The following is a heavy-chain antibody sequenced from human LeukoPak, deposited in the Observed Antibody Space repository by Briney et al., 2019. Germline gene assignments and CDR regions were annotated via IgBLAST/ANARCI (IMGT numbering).Heavy chain of an antibody. V-gene: IGHV1-69*04. CDR1: GGTFSSYA. CDR2: IIPILGIA. J-gene: IGHJ4*02. Sequence: SVKVSCKASGGTFSSYAISWVRQAPGQGLEWMGRIIPILGIANYAQKFQGRVTITADKSTSTAYTELSSLRSEDTAVYYCARSYGDLDRGIVYYFDYWGQGTLVTVSS. CDR3: ARSYGDLDRGIVYYFDY. D-gene: IGHD4-17*01.